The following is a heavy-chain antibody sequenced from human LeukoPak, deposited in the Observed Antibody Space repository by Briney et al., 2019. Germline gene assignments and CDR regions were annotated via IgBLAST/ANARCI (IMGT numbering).Heavy chain of an antibody. Sequence: SETLSLTCTVSGGSVSSYYWSWIRQPPGKGLEWVGYIYYSGSTNYNPSLKSRGTISVDTSKNQFSLKLSSVTAADTAVYYCARGHSGYDPFDYWGQGTLVTVSS. J-gene: IGHJ4*02. V-gene: IGHV4-59*02. CDR2: IYYSGST. CDR1: GGSVSSYY. D-gene: IGHD5-12*01. CDR3: ARGHSGYDPFDY.